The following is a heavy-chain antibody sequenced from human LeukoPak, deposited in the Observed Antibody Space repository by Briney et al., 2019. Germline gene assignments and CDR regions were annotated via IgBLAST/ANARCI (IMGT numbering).Heavy chain of an antibody. CDR2: INSDESST. J-gene: IGHJ6*02. Sequence: PGGSLRLSCAPSGFTFSNYAMSWVRQAPGKGLVWVSRINSDESSTSYADSVKGRFTISRDNAKNTLYLQMNSLRAEDTAVYYCARGDGRWGGYYYGMDVWGQGTTVTVSS. CDR3: ARGDGRWGGYYYGMDV. CDR1: GFTFSNYA. V-gene: IGHV3-74*01. D-gene: IGHD5-24*01.